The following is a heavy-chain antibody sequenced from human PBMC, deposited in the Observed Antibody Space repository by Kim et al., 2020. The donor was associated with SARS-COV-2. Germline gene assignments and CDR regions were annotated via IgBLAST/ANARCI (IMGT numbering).Heavy chain of an antibody. J-gene: IGHJ4*02. D-gene: IGHD5-12*01. Sequence: SETLSLTCTVSGGSIRSGCYYWSWLRQHPGKGLEWIGYIYYSGSTYYNPSLKSRVTISVDTSKNQFSLKLSTVLAADTAAYYCARAGGEMATITLDYWGQGTLVTVSS. CDR2: IYYSGST. CDR1: GGSIRSGCYY. CDR3: ARAGGEMATITLDY. V-gene: IGHV4-31*03.